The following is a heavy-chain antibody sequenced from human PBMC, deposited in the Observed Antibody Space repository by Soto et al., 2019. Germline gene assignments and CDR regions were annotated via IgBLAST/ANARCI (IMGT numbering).Heavy chain of an antibody. V-gene: IGHV3-74*01. CDR2: INSDGSST. D-gene: IGHD2-15*01. CDR3: VRTSLVVAAATREDY. CDR1: GFTFSSYW. J-gene: IGHJ4*02. Sequence: EVQLVESGGGLVQPGGSLRLSCAASGFTFSSYWMHWVRQAPGKGLVWVSRINSDGSSTSYADSVKGRLTISRDNAKNTLYLQINSLRAEDTAVYYCVRTSLVVAAATREDYWGQGTLVTVSS.